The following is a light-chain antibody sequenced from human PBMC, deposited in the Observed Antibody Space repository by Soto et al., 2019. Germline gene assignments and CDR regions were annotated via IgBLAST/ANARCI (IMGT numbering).Light chain of an antibody. V-gene: IGLV2-14*01. CDR2: EGS. J-gene: IGLJ3*02. CDR3: TSFTNSRTVV. CDR1: TGDIGTYNY. Sequence: QSALTQPASVSGSPGQSITISCTGTTGDIGTYNYVSWYQHHPDKAPRLMIYEGSNRPSGVSNRFSGSKSGNTASLTISGLQAEDEADYYCTSFTNSRTVVFGGGTKLTVL.